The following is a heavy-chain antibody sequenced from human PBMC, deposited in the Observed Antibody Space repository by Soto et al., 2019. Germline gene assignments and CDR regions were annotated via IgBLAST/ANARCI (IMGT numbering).Heavy chain of an antibody. CDR2: ISYDGSNK. J-gene: IGHJ4*02. CDR1: GFTFSSYA. D-gene: IGHD4-17*01. V-gene: IGHV3-30-3*01. Sequence: QVQLVESGGGVVQPGRSLRLSCAASGFTFSSYAMHWVRQAPGKGLEWVAVISYDGSNKYYADYVKGRFTMSRDNSKNTLYLQMNSLRAEDTAVYYCARGLYGGFDYWGQGTLVTVSS. CDR3: ARGLYGGFDY.